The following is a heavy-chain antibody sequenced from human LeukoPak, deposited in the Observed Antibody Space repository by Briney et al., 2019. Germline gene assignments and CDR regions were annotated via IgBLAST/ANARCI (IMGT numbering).Heavy chain of an antibody. D-gene: IGHD2-2*01. CDR3: ARRGYCSSTSCPENAFDI. CDR2: IYYSGST. CDR1: GGSISSSSYY. J-gene: IGHJ3*02. V-gene: IGHV4-39*01. Sequence: PSETLSLTCTVSGGSISSSSYYWGWIRQPPGKGLEWIGSIYYSGSTYYNPSLKSRVTISVDTSKNQFSLKLSSVTAADTAVYYCARRGYCSSTSCPENAFDIWGQGTMVTVSS.